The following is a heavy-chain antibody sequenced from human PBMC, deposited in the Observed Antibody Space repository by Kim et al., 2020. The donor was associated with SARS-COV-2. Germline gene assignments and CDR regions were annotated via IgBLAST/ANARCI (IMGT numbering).Heavy chain of an antibody. CDR3: ASRKHTDFTVTTVQQNIGPSMDYGMDV. Sequence: SVKVSCKASGGTFSSYAISWVRQAPGQGLEWMGGIIPIFGTANYAQKFQGRVTITADESTSTAYMELSSLRSEDTAVYYCASRKHTDFTVTTVQQNIGPSMDYGMDVWGQGTTVTVSS. CDR2: IIPIFGTA. CDR1: GGTFSSYA. D-gene: IGHD4-17*01. J-gene: IGHJ6*02. V-gene: IGHV1-69*13.